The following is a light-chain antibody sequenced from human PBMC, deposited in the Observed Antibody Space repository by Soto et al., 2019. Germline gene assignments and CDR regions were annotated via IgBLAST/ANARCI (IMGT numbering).Light chain of an antibody. V-gene: IGKV3-20*01. Sequence: EMVLTQSPGTLSLSPGERATLSCRASQTLSSSYLAWYQQKPGQDPRLLIYGASSRATGIQERFSGSGSGTDFTLTITRLEPEDFAVYYCKYYGNSTLTFGKGTRGDIK. CDR1: QTLSSSY. CDR2: GAS. J-gene: IGKJ1*01. CDR3: KYYGNSTLT.